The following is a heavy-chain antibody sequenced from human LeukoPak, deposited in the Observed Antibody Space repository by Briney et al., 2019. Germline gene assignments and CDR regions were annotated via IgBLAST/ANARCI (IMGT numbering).Heavy chain of an antibody. CDR1: GFTFSTYT. D-gene: IGHD2-15*01. V-gene: IGHV3-23*01. Sequence: GGSLRLSCAASGFTFSTYTMNWVRQAPGKGLEWVSGIITKSNTPYYADSVRGRFTISRDNSKNTLYLQMNSLRADDTAVYYCAKVGHVVVVVAASFDCWGQGTLVTVSS. CDR2: IITKSNTP. J-gene: IGHJ4*02. CDR3: AKVGHVVVVVAASFDC.